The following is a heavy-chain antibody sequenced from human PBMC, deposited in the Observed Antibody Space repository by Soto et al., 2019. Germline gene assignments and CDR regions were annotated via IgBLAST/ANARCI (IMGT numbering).Heavy chain of an antibody. CDR1: GFTFSDYY. CDR2: ISGSSSYT. Sequence: QVQLVESGGGLVKPGGSLRLSCAGSGFTFSDYYMSWFRQAPGKGLEWVSYISGSSSYTNYVDSVKGRFTISRDNAKNSLFLQINSLRAEDTAIYYCASDCSGGSCYNLYWGQGTLVTVSS. V-gene: IGHV3-11*05. J-gene: IGHJ4*02. CDR3: ASDCSGGSCYNLY. D-gene: IGHD2-15*01.